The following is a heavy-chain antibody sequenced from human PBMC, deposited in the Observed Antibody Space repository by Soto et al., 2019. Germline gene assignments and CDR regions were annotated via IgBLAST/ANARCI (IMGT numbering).Heavy chain of an antibody. Sequence: PGGSLRLSCAASGVIFGSYDMSWVRQAAGKGLEWVSTILVDGRTVYVDSVKSRVTISIDSSQNTVYLQMNSLTAGDTALYYCAKATATGGGAFDLCGQGTKVTVSS. J-gene: IGHJ3*01. CDR1: GVIFGSYD. CDR2: ILVDGRT. D-gene: IGHD2-8*02. V-gene: IGHV3-23*01. CDR3: AKATATGGGAFDL.